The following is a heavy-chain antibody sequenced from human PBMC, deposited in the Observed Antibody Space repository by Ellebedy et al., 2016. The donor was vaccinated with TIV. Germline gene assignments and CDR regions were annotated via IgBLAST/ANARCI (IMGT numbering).Heavy chain of an antibody. CDR2: ISDSGANA. CDR3: ARDAARSGWISDY. D-gene: IGHD6-19*01. J-gene: IGHJ4*02. V-gene: IGHV3-23*01. Sequence: GESLKISCAASGLTFSSHAMSWVRQAPGKGLEWVSSISDSGANAYYADSVKGRFTISRDNSKDTLYLQVNSLRAEDTAVYYCARDAARSGWISDYWGQGTLVTVSS. CDR1: GLTFSSHA.